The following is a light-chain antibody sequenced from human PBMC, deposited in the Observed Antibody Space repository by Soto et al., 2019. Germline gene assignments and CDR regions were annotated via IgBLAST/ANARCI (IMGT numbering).Light chain of an antibody. Sequence: EIVLTQSPGTLSLSPGERATLSCRASQSVSSSYLAWYQQKPGQAPRLLIYGASSRATGIPYRFSGSGSGTDFTLTISRLEPEDFAVYYCQQYGSSPQVTFGPGTKVDIK. CDR1: QSVSSSY. CDR2: GAS. V-gene: IGKV3-20*01. J-gene: IGKJ3*01. CDR3: QQYGSSPQVT.